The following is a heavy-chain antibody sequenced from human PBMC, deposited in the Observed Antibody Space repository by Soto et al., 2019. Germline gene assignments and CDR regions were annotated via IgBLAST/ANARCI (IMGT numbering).Heavy chain of an antibody. J-gene: IGHJ4*02. D-gene: IGHD2-15*01. CDR1: GYTFTSYG. Sequence: GASVKVSCKASGYTFTSYGISWVRQAPGQGLEWMGWISAYNGNTNYAQKLQGRVTMTTDTSTSTAYMEVRSLRSDDTAVYYCVVAAQPYYFDYGGQGTLVTVPS. CDR2: ISAYNGNT. CDR3: VVAAQPYYFDY. V-gene: IGHV1-18*01.